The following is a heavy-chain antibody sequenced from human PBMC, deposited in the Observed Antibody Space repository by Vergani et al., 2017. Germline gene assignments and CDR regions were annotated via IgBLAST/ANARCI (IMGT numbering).Heavy chain of an antibody. CDR2: IYPADSAT. CDR3: ARHTTYTDS. D-gene: IGHD1-1*01. J-gene: IGHJ4*02. V-gene: IGHV5-51*01. Sequence: EVELVQSGPEMRKPGESLKISCKGSEYSFGNYWIGWVRQMPGKGLEWMGIIYPADSATRYSPSFQGQVTISADKSISTAFLQWDSLKASDTALYYCARHTTYTDSWGQGTLVTVS. CDR1: EYSFGNYW.